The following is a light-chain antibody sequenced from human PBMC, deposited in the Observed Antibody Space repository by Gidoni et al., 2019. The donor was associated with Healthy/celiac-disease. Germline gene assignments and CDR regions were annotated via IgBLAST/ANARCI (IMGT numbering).Light chain of an antibody. V-gene: IGKV3-11*01. CDR2: DAS. CDR1: QSVSSY. CDR3: QQRSNWPFT. Sequence: ASQSVSSYLAGYQQNPGQAPRILIYDASNRATGILARFSGSGSGTDFTLTISSLEAEAFAVYYCQQRSNWPFTFGGGTKVEIK. J-gene: IGKJ4*01.